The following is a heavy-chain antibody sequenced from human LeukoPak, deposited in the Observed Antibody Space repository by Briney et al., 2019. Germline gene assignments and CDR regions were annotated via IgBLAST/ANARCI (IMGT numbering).Heavy chain of an antibody. D-gene: IGHD3-10*01. CDR2: IYSGGST. CDR1: GFTVSSNY. Sequence: SGGSLRLSCAASGFTVSSNYMSWVRQAPGKGLEWVSIIYSGGSTNYADSVKGRFTISRDNSKNTLYLQMNSLRAEDTAMYYCASGSGSYRTPYYYMDVWGKGTTVTVSS. V-gene: IGHV3-53*01. J-gene: IGHJ6*03. CDR3: ASGSGSYRTPYYYMDV.